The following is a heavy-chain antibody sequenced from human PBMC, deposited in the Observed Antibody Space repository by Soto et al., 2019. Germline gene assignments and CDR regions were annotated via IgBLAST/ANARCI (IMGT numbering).Heavy chain of an antibody. Sequence: QVQVVESGGGVLQPGSPLSLSGVRSGFPFSNFGMHWVGQPPGKGLEGVAVIGQEGKNKSYADSAEGRFTVSGDNAKNTLYLQMERLTGEATPVYYWARDPGQVEAMDYWGQGTLVTVAS. CDR3: ARDPGQVEAMDY. CDR1: GFPFSNFG. V-gene: IGHV3-33*01. J-gene: IGHJ4*02. CDR2: IGQEGKNK.